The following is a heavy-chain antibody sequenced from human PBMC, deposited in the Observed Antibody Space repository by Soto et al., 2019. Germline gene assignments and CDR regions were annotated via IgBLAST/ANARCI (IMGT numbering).Heavy chain of an antibody. CDR3: AGRSVTAIDYYYGMDV. J-gene: IGHJ6*02. D-gene: IGHD2-21*02. CDR2: IIPIFGTA. V-gene: IGHV1-69*12. Sequence: QVQLVQSGAEVKKPGSSVKVSCKASGGTFSSYAISWVRQAPGQGLEWMGGIIPIFGTANYAQKFQGRVTITADESTSTDYMELSSLRSDDTAVYYCAGRSVTAIDYYYGMDVWGQGTTVTVSS. CDR1: GGTFSSYA.